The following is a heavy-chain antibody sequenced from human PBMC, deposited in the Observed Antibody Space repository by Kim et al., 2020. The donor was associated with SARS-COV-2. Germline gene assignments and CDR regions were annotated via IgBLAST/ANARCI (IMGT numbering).Heavy chain of an antibody. Sequence: SETLSLTCGVSGGSISTYYWSWIRQAPGKGLEWIGYIYLTGSTNYNPSLKSRVTISVDTSKNQFSLKLSSVTAADTAVYYCARGGDYYDTKVVVFDPWG. CDR1: GGSISTYY. D-gene: IGHD3-22*01. V-gene: IGHV4-59*01. J-gene: IGHJ5*02. CDR2: IYLTGST. CDR3: ARGGDYYDTKVVVFDP.